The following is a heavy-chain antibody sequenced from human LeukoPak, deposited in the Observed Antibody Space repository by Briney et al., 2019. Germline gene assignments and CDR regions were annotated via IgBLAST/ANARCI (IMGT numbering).Heavy chain of an antibody. J-gene: IGHJ6*02. CDR1: GFTFSSYS. D-gene: IGHD3-22*01. CDR3: ARKSPLKARYDSSGYWWEHYYYGMDV. Sequence: GSLRLSCAASGFTFSSYSMNWVRRAPGKGLEWVSYISSSSSTIYYADSVKGRFTISRDNAKNSLYLQMNSLRAEDTAVYYCARKSPLKARYDSSGYWWEHYYYGMDVWGQGTTVTVSS. CDR2: ISSSSSTI. V-gene: IGHV3-48*01.